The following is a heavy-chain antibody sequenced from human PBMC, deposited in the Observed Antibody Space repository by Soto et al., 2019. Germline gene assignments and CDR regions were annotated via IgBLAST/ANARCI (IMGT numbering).Heavy chain of an antibody. Sequence: QVQLVESGGGVVQPGRSLRLSCAASGFTFSSYAMHWVRQAPGKGLEWVAVISYDGSNKYYADSVKGRFSISRDNSKNTVYLQMNSLRPEDTAVYHCARDLGYCTSTRCYSSQGPLDYWGQGTLVTVSS. CDR2: ISYDGSNK. CDR3: ARDLGYCTSTRCYSSQGPLDY. J-gene: IGHJ4*02. D-gene: IGHD2-2*01. CDR1: GFTFSSYA. V-gene: IGHV3-30-3*01.